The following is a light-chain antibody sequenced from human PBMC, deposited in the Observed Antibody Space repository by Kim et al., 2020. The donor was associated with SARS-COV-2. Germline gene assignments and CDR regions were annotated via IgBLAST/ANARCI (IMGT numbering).Light chain of an antibody. J-gene: IGKJ1*01. CDR1: QSVSSSY. CDR2: GAS. Sequence: VSPGDRATLSCRASQSVSSSYLAWYQQKPGQAPRLLIYGASSRATGIPDRFSGSGSGTDFTLTISRLEPEDFAVYYCQQYGSSQTFGQGTKVDIK. V-gene: IGKV3-20*01. CDR3: QQYGSSQT.